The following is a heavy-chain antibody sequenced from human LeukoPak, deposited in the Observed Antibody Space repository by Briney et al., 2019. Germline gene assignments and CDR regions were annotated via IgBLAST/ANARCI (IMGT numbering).Heavy chain of an antibody. V-gene: IGHV4-39*01. J-gene: IGHJ1*01. CDR3: VRVRHPTGGPWVVGQTAYFQQ. D-gene: IGHD2-2*01. CDR1: GDSISSITYY. CDR2: ICNGRTT. Sequence: SETLSLTCTVSGDSISSITYYWAWIRQPPGKGLEWIGSICNGRTTYYNPSLKGRVTMSIDTSKNQFSLKLSSVTAADTAVYYCVRVRHPTGGPWVVGQTAYFQQWSQGTLVTVSS.